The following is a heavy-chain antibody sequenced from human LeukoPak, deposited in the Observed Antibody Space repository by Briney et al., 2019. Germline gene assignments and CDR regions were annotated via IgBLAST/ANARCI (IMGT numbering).Heavy chain of an antibody. CDR3: ARGRYSGYDYYGFDY. J-gene: IGHJ4*02. CDR2: ISAYNGNT. Sequence: ASVKVSCKASGYTFTSYGISWVRQAPGQGLERMGWISAYNGNTNYAQKLQGRVTMTTDTSTSTAYMELRSLRSDDTAVYYCARGRYSGYDYYGFDYWGQGTLVTVSS. D-gene: IGHD5-12*01. CDR1: GYTFTSYG. V-gene: IGHV1-18*01.